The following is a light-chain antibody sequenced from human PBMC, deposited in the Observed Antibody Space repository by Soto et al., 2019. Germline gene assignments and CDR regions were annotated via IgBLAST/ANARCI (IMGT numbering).Light chain of an antibody. CDR1: SSDVDGYNY. V-gene: IGLV2-14*01. Sequence: QSALTQPASVSGSPGQSITISCTGTSSDVDGYNYVSWYQQHPGKAPKLMIYDVSNRPSGVSNRFSGSKSGNTASLTISGLQAEDEADYYCSSYTSSSAFGTGTKLTVL. J-gene: IGLJ1*01. CDR3: SSYTSSSA. CDR2: DVS.